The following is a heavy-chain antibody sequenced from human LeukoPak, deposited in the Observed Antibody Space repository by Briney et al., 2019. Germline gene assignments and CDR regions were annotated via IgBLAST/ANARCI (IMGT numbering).Heavy chain of an antibody. D-gene: IGHD2-2*01. J-gene: IGHJ4*02. Sequence: PGGSLRLSCAASGFTFSSYAMSWVRQAPGKGLEWVSAISGSGGSTDYADSVKGRFTISRDNSKNTLYLQMNSLRAEDTAVYYCAKRSHIVVVPAANPDSIDYWGQGTLVTVSS. CDR2: ISGSGGST. CDR1: GFTFSSYA. V-gene: IGHV3-23*01. CDR3: AKRSHIVVVPAANPDSIDY.